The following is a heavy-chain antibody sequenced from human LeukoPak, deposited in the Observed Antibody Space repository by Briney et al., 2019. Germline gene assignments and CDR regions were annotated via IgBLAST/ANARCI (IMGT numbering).Heavy chain of an antibody. CDR1: GYTFTGYY. Sequence: GASVKVSCKASGYTFTGYYMHWVRQAPGQGLEWMGWINPNSGGTNYAQKFQGRVTMTRDTSISTAYMELSRLRSDDAAVYYCARGSVRVRGVIIEGYMDVWGKGTTVTVSS. CDR2: INPNSGGT. CDR3: ARGSVRVRGVIIEGYMDV. J-gene: IGHJ6*03. V-gene: IGHV1-2*02. D-gene: IGHD3-10*01.